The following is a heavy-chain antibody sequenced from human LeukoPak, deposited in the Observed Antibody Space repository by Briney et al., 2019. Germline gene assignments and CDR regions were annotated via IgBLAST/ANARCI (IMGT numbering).Heavy chain of an antibody. CDR1: GFTFSSYA. CDR3: AKTIYYYYGMDV. V-gene: IGHV3-64*01. CDR2: ISSNGGST. J-gene: IGHJ6*04. Sequence: GGSLRLSCAASGFTFSSYAMHWVRQAPGKGLEYVSAISSNGGSTYYANSVKGRFTISRDNSKNTLYLQMGSLRSEDTAVYYCAKTIYYYYGMDVWGKGTTVTVSS. D-gene: IGHD3-3*01.